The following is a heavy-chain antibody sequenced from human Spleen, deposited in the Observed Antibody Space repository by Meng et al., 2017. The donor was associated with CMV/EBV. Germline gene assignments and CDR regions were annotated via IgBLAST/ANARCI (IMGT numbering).Heavy chain of an antibody. V-gene: IGHV4-4*02. CDR2: IYHSGTT. CDR3: ARDVGSSTPGGY. CDR1: GGSVSSNNW. Sequence: CAVSGGSVSSNNWWSWVRQPPGRGLEWIGEIYHSGTTNYNPSLKNRVTMSLDKSNNQFSLRLNSVAAADTAVYYCARDVGSSTPGGYWGQGTLVTVSS. D-gene: IGHD6-13*01. J-gene: IGHJ4*02.